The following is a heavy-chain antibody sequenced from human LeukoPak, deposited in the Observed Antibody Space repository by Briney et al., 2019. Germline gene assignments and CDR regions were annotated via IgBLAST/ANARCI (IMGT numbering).Heavy chain of an antibody. CDR1: GGTFSSYA. Sequence: ASVKVSCKASGGTFSSYAISWVRQAPGQGLEWMGRIIPILGIANYAQKFQGRVTITADKSTSTAYMELSSLRSEDTAVYYCARDQAEDDHRGGFLSWFDPWGQGTLVTVSS. V-gene: IGHV1-69*04. J-gene: IGHJ5*02. CDR3: ARDQAEDDHRGGFLSWFDP. CDR2: IIPILGIA. D-gene: IGHD3-10*01.